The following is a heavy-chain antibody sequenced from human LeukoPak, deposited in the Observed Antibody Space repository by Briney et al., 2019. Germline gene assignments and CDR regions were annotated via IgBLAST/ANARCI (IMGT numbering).Heavy chain of an antibody. J-gene: IGHJ6*03. D-gene: IGHD2-21*01. Sequence: GGSLRLSCAASGFTFSSYEMNWVRQAPGKGLEWVSYISSSGSTIYYADSVKGRFTISRDNTKNTLYLQMNSLRAEDTAVYYCTRSTFFFGGGIYYYYMDVWGKGTTVTVSS. CDR1: GFTFSSYE. CDR2: ISSSGSTI. CDR3: TRSTFFFGGGIYYYYMDV. V-gene: IGHV3-48*03.